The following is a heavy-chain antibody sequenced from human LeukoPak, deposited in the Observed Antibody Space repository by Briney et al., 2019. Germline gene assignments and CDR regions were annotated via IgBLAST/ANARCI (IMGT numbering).Heavy chain of an antibody. V-gene: IGHV3-53*01. CDR1: GFTVSSNY. D-gene: IGHD1-7*01. CDR2: IYSGGST. CDR3: ARTNWNYEADAFDI. Sequence: GGSLRLSCAASGFTVSSNYMSWVRQAPGKGLEWVSVIYSGGSTYYADSVKGRFTISRDNSKSTLYLQMNSLRAEDTAVYYCARTNWNYEADAFDIWGQGTMVTVSS. J-gene: IGHJ3*02.